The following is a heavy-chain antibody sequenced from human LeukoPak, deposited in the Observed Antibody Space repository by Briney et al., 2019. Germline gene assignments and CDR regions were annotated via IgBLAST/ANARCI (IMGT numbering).Heavy chain of an antibody. V-gene: IGHV3-74*01. Sequence: VGSLRLSCAASGFTFSRYWMHWVRQGPGKGLVWVSRINSDGSSTSYADSVKGRFTISRDNAKNTLYLQMNSLRAEDTAVYYCARERVMYYYGAGSPDYWGQGTLVTVSS. J-gene: IGHJ4*02. CDR3: ARERVMYYYGAGSPDY. D-gene: IGHD3-10*01. CDR2: INSDGSST. CDR1: GFTFSRYW.